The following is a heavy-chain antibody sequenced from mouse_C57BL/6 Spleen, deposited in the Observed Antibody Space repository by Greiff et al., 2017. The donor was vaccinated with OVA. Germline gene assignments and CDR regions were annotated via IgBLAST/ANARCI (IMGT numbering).Heavy chain of an antibody. CDR1: GYTFTSYG. CDR3: ARRSVTTVVATDYYAMDY. J-gene: IGHJ4*01. Sequence: VQLQQSGAELARPGASVKLSCKASGYTFTSYGISWVKQRTGQGLEWIGEIYPRSGNTYYTEKFKGKATLTADKSSSTAYMELRSLTSEDSAVYFCARRSVTTVVATDYYAMDYWGQGTSVTVSS. D-gene: IGHD1-1*01. CDR2: IYPRSGNT. V-gene: IGHV1-81*01.